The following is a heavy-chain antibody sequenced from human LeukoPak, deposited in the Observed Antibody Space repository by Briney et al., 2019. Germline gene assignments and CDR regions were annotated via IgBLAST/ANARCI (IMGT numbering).Heavy chain of an antibody. Sequence: SETLSLTCAVYGGSFSGYYWSWIRQPPGKGLEWIGEINHSGSTNYNPSLKSRVTISVDTSKNQFSLKLSSVTAADTAVYYCARHPRMVRGVIVKYFDYWGQGTLVTVSS. D-gene: IGHD3-10*01. CDR2: INHSGST. V-gene: IGHV4-34*01. J-gene: IGHJ4*02. CDR1: GGSFSGYY. CDR3: ARHPRMVRGVIVKYFDY.